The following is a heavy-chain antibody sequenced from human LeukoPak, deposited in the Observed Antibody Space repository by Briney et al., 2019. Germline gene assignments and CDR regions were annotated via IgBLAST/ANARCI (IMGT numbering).Heavy chain of an antibody. D-gene: IGHD2-8*01. CDR1: RFTFSSYS. CDR3: ARNGLAANGYFDY. V-gene: IGHV3-48*04. J-gene: IGHJ4*02. CDR2: ISVSGGNK. Sequence: PGGSLRLSCAASRFTFSSYSMNWVRQAPGKGLEWVSYISVSGGNKNYPDSVKGRFTISRDNAKNSVYLQMNSLTAEDTATYYCARNGLAANGYFDYWGQGTVVTVSS.